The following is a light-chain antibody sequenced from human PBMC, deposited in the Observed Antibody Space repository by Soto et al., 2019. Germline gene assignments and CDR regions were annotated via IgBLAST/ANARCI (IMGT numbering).Light chain of an antibody. Sequence: EIVLTQSPGTLSLSPGERATLSCRASQSVSSTYLAWYQHKPGQAPRLLIYGASSRATGIPDRFSGSGSGTDFTLSISRLEPEDFAVYYCQQYSSLWTFGQGTKVDIK. CDR3: QQYSSLWT. CDR1: QSVSSTY. V-gene: IGKV3-20*01. J-gene: IGKJ1*01. CDR2: GAS.